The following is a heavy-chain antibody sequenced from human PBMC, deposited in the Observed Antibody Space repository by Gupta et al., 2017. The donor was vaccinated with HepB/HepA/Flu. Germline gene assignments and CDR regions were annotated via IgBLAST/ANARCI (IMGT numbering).Heavy chain of an antibody. D-gene: IGHD3-3*01. J-gene: IGHJ6*02. CDR2: MNPNSGNT. V-gene: IGHV1-8*01. CDR3: ARGYDFWSGYPSYYGMDV. Sequence: QVQLVQSGAEVKKPGASVKVSCKASGYPFTSYDINWVRQAPGQGLEWMGWMNPNSGNTGYAQKFQGRVTMTRNTSISTAYMELSSLRSEDTAVYYCARGYDFWSGYPSYYGMDVWGQGTTVTVSS. CDR1: GYPFTSYD.